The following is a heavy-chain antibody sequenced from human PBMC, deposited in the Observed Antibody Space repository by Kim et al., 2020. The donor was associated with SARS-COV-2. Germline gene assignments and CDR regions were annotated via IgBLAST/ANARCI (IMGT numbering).Heavy chain of an antibody. Sequence: GGSLRLSCAASGFTFSSYGLHWVRQAPGKGLEWVAVISYDGSHKYYADSVKGRFTISRDNSKTTLYLQMNSLRAEDTAVYYCAKPQYSSGWDAAFDIWG. CDR1: GFTFSSYG. CDR2: ISYDGSHK. CDR3: AKPQYSSGWDAAFDI. V-gene: IGHV3-30*18. D-gene: IGHD6-19*01. J-gene: IGHJ3*02.